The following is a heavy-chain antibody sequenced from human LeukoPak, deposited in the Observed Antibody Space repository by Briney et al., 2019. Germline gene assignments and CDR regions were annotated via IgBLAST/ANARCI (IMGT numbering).Heavy chain of an antibody. CDR1: GGSINGFY. D-gene: IGHD6-6*01. CDR3: ARRATSSYYFDY. V-gene: IGHV4-59*08. CDR2: IYYSGGT. Sequence: SETLSLTCTVSGGSINGFYWSWIRQPPGKGLEWIGYIYYSGGTHYNPSLKSRVTISIGTSKGQFSLRLSSVTAADTAVYYCARRATSSYYFDYWGQGTLVTVSS. J-gene: IGHJ4*02.